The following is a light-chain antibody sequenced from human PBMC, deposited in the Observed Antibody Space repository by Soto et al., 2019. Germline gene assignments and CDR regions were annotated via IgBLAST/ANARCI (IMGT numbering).Light chain of an antibody. CDR3: NLYISSGTYL. CDR2: DVS. V-gene: IGLV2-18*01. CDR1: SSDVGSYNR. J-gene: IGLJ1*01. Sequence: QSALTQPPSVSGPPGQSVTISCTGTSSDVGSYNRVSWYQQPPGRAPKLMIYDVSNRPSGVPDRFSGSKSGTTASLTISGLQAEDEADYYCNLYISSGTYLFGTGTKVTVL.